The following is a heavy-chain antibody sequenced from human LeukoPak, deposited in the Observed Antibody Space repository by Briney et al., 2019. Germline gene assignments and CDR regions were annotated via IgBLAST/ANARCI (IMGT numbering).Heavy chain of an antibody. V-gene: IGHV1-69*06. J-gene: IGHJ4*02. Sequence: SSEKVSCKASGGTSSSYEISWVRQAPGQGLEWMGGIIPMFGTAKYAQKFQGRVTITADKSTSTAYMELSSLRSEDTAVYYCASGTTDIVVVPATLRNYYFDYWGQGTLVTVSS. CDR3: ASGTTDIVVVPATLRNYYFDY. CDR2: IIPMFGTA. CDR1: GGTSSSYE. D-gene: IGHD2-2*01.